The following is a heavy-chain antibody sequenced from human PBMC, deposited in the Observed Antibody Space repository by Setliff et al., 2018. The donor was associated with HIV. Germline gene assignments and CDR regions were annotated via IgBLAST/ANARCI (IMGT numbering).Heavy chain of an antibody. V-gene: IGHV3-23*01. J-gene: IGHJ4*02. CDR1: GFDFSSHA. CDR3: AKRLAGSNTRGDFDY. D-gene: IGHD2-15*01. CDR2: ISGHTINV. Sequence: GGSLRLSCAASGFDFSSHAMSWVRQAPGKGLEWLSVISGHTINVYYADSVKGRFAISRDNSKNTLYLQLNSLSAEDTAIYYCAKRLAGSNTRGDFDYWGQGTLVTVS.